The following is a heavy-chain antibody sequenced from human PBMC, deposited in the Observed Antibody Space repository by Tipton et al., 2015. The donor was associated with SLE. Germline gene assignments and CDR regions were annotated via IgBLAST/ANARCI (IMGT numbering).Heavy chain of an antibody. CDR3: ARVESGYDDY. Sequence: SLRLSCVVSGFIFSDHYMDWVRQAPGKGLEWVGRTRNKANSYTTEYAASVKGRFTISRDDSKNSLYLQMNSLKMEDTTVYYCARVESGYDDYWGQGALVTVSS. J-gene: IGHJ4*02. D-gene: IGHD5-12*01. CDR1: GFIFSDHY. V-gene: IGHV3-72*01. CDR2: TRNKANSYTT.